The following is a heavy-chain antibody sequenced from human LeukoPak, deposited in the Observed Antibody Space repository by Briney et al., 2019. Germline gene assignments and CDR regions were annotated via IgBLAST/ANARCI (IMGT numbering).Heavy chain of an antibody. J-gene: IGHJ4*02. CDR3: AKAYYYDSSGYFYFDY. Sequence: GGSLRLSCAASGFTFDDYGMSWVRQAPGKGLEWVSGISWNSGSIGYADSVKGRFTISRDNAKNSLYLQMNSLRAEDMALYYCAKAYYYDSSGYFYFDYWGQGTLVTVSS. CDR2: ISWNSGSI. CDR1: GFTFDDYG. D-gene: IGHD3-22*01. V-gene: IGHV3-9*03.